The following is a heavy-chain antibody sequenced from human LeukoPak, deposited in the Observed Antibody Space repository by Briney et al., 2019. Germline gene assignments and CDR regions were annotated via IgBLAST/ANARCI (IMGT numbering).Heavy chain of an antibody. Sequence: PSETLSLTCTVSGGSINNYYWSWIRQPAGEGLEWIGRIYTRGSANYNPSLKSRVTMSVDTSKNQFSLKLSSVTAADTAVYYCARGRYCSADICSSGDAFDIWGQGTMVSVSS. V-gene: IGHV4-4*07. D-gene: IGHD2-15*01. CDR3: ARGRYCSADICSSGDAFDI. CDR1: GGSINNYY. CDR2: IYTRGSA. J-gene: IGHJ3*02.